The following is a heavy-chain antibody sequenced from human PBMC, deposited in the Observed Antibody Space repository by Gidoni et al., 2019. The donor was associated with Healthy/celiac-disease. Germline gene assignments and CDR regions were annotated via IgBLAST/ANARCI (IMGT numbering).Heavy chain of an antibody. CDR3: ARYHEVADNFDY. CDR2: ITPNSGGT. J-gene: IGHJ4*02. Sequence: QVQLVQYGAEVKKPGASVKVSCKAAGYTFTGYYLHWVRQAPGQWLEWLGWITPNSGGTNYAQKVQGRVTMTRDTSISTAYMELSRLSSDDTAVYYCARYHEVADNFDYWGQGTLVTVSS. D-gene: IGHD6-19*01. V-gene: IGHV1-2*02. CDR1: GYTFTGYY.